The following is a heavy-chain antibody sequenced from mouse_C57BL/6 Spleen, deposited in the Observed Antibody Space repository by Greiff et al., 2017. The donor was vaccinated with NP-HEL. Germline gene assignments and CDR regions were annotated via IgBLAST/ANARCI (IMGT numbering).Heavy chain of an antibody. J-gene: IGHJ4*01. CDR1: GYTFTSYW. D-gene: IGHD2-1*01. CDR3: ASYYGDAMDY. Sequence: VQLQQSGAELVKPGASVKLSCKASGYTFTSYWMPWVKQRPGQGLEWIGMIHPNSGSTNYNEKFKSKATLTVDKSSSTAYMQLSSLTSEDSAVYYCASYYGDAMDYWGQGTSVTVSS. CDR2: IHPNSGST. V-gene: IGHV1-64*01.